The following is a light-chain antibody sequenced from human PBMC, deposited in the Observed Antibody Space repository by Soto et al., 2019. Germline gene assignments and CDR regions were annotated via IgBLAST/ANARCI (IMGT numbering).Light chain of an antibody. Sequence: QSVLTQPASVSGSPGQSITIPRTGTPNEIGGYNYVSWYQQFPGKAPKLIIYDVTNRPSGVSFRFSGSKSGNTASLTISGLQAEDEAGYHCSSYSSTSTRRLFGAGTKVTVL. CDR2: DVT. CDR3: SSYSSTSTRRL. J-gene: IGLJ1*01. V-gene: IGLV2-14*03. CDR1: PNEIGGYNY.